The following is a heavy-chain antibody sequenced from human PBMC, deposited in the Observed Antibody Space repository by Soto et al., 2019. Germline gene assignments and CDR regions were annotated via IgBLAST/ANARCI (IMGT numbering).Heavy chain of an antibody. J-gene: IGHJ4*02. D-gene: IGHD5-18*01. CDR3: TTMDTAMVQRDFDY. V-gene: IGHV3-15*01. Sequence: EVQLGESGGGLVKPGGSLRLSCAASGFTFSNAWMSWVRQAPGKGLEWVGRIKSKTDGGTTDYAAPVKGRFTISRDDSKNTLYLQMNSLKTEDTAVYYCTTMDTAMVQRDFDYWGQGTLVTVSS. CDR1: GFTFSNAW. CDR2: IKSKTDGGTT.